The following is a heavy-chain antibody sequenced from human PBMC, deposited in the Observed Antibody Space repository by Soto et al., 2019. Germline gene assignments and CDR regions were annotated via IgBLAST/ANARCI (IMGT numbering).Heavy chain of an antibody. CDR1: GFTSDDYA. CDR2: IYWNSNRI. V-gene: IGHV3-9*02. CDR3: LKDVMPGGADC. Sequence: EVKLVESGGGVVQPGRSLRLSCVASGFTSDDYAMHWVRQAPGKGLEWVAGIYWNSNRIDYGDSVKGRFTISRDNAEKSLYLQMNSLRPEDTAMYFCLKDVMPGGADCWGQGTLVTVSS. D-gene: IGHD3-16*01. J-gene: IGHJ4*02.